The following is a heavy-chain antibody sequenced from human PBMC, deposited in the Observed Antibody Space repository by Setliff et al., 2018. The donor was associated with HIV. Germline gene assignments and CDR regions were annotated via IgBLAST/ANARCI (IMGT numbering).Heavy chain of an antibody. Sequence: AASVKVSCKASGYTFTGYYMHWVRQAPGQGLEWMGRIIPILGIPNYAQNFQGRLTISADKSTRTAYLELSSLRSDDSAVYFCAKEQEIGSYLDPWGQGTLVTVSS. CDR1: GYTFTGYY. CDR3: AKEQEIGSYLDP. J-gene: IGHJ5*02. V-gene: IGHV1-69*04. CDR2: IIPILGIP. D-gene: IGHD2-2*02.